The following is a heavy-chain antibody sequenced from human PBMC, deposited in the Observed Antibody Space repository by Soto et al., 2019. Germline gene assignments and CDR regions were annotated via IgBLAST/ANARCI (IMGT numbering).Heavy chain of an antibody. D-gene: IGHD2-15*01. CDR1: GYTFTSYG. Sequence: ASVKVSCKASGYTFTSYGVSWVRQAPGQGLEWMAWISAYNGNTNYAQKVQGRVTVTADTSTSTAYMELNSLRYDDTAVYYCARDKGYCSDTSCPDFDYWGQGTLVTVSS. V-gene: IGHV1-18*01. J-gene: IGHJ4*02. CDR3: ARDKGYCSDTSCPDFDY. CDR2: ISAYNGNT.